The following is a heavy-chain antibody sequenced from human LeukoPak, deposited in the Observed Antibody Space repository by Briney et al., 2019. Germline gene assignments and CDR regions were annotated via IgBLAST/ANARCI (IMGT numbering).Heavy chain of an antibody. Sequence: ASVKVSCKASGYTFNTYGITWVRQAPGQGLERMGWINPNSGGTNYAQKFQGRVTMTRDTSISTAYMELSRLRSDDTAVYYCARGIAVAPGDTFDIWGQGTMVTVSS. D-gene: IGHD6-19*01. CDR3: ARGIAVAPGDTFDI. CDR2: INPNSGGT. V-gene: IGHV1-2*02. J-gene: IGHJ3*02. CDR1: GYTFNTYG.